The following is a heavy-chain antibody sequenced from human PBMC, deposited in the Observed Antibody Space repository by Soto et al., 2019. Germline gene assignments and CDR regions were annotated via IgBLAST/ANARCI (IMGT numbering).Heavy chain of an antibody. D-gene: IGHD3-10*01. J-gene: IGHJ4*02. CDR2: ISGSGGST. Sequence: GGSLRLSCAASGFTFSSDAMSWVRQAPGKGPEWVSAISGSGGSTYYADSVKGRFTISRDNSKNTLYLQMNSLRAEDTAVYYCAKDMVRGVIPAILAYWGQRTLVTVSS. V-gene: IGHV3-23*01. CDR3: AKDMVRGVIPAILAY. CDR1: GFTFSSDA.